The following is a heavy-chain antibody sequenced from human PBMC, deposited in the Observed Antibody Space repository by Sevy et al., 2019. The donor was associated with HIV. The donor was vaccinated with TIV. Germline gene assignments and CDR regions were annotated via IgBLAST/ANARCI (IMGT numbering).Heavy chain of an antibody. Sequence: WGSLRLSCAASGXXFXSYEMNWVRQAPGKGLEWVSYISISCSPIYYADSVKGRFTISRDNAKNSLYLQMNSLRAEDTGVYYCARDXPGXSRMDVWGQGTTVTVSS. CDR1: GXXFXSYE. J-gene: IGHJ6*02. CDR2: ISISCSPI. D-gene: IGHD4-4*01. V-gene: IGHV3-48*03. CDR3: ARDXPGXSRMDV.